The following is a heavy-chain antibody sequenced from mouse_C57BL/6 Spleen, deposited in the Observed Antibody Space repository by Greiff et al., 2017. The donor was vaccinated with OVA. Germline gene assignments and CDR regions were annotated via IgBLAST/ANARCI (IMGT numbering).Heavy chain of an antibody. CDR2: ISSGSSPI. V-gene: IGHV5-17*01. CDR1: GFTFSDYG. D-gene: IGHD2-5*01. CDR3: ARGGYYSTPYAMDY. J-gene: IGHJ4*01. Sequence: EVQRVESGGGLVKPGGSLKLSCAASGFTFSDYGMHWVSQAPEQGLEWVAYISSGSSPIYYAETVQGRFTISRDNSKNTLFLQMTSLRSEDTAMYYCARGGYYSTPYAMDYWGQGSSVTVSS.